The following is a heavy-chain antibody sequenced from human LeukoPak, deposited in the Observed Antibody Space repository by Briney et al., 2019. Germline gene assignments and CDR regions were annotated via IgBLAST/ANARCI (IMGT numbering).Heavy chain of an antibody. CDR1: GFTFSSYS. CDR2: ISSSSSYI. Sequence: PGGSLRLSCAASGFTFSSYSMNWVRQAPGKGLEWVSSISSSSSYIYYADSVKGRFTISRDNAKNSLYLQMNSLRAEDTAVYYCARVNSVAGTYDYWGQGTLVTASS. J-gene: IGHJ4*02. CDR3: ARVNSVAGTYDY. V-gene: IGHV3-21*01. D-gene: IGHD6-19*01.